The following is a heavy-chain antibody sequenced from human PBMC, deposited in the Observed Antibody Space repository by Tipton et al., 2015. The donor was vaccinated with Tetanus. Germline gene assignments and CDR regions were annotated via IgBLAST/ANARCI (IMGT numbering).Heavy chain of an antibody. CDR1: GDSLSNGDYY. D-gene: IGHD3-16*01. CDR2: IYYSGST. Sequence: LRLSCTVSGDSLSNGDYYWSWIRQPPGEGLESIGYIYYSGSTYYNPSLKSRVTISVDTSKNQFSLRLSSVTAADTAVYYCARDHGITWGGMGYYYGMDVWGQGTTVTVSS. J-gene: IGHJ6*02. V-gene: IGHV4-30-4*01. CDR3: ARDHGITWGGMGYYYGMDV.